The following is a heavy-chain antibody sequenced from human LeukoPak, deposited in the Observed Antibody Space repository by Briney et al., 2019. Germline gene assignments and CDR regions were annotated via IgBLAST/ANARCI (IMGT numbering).Heavy chain of an antibody. CDR3: ARDKRRTGYYTLVYFGY. Sequence: SETLSLTCAVYGGSFSGYYWSWIRQPPGKGLEWIGEINHSGSTNYNPSLKSRVTISVDTSKNQFSLKLSSVTAADTAVYYCARDKRRTGYYTLVYFGYWGQGTLVTVSS. J-gene: IGHJ4*02. CDR2: INHSGST. V-gene: IGHV4-34*01. D-gene: IGHD3/OR15-3a*01. CDR1: GGSFSGYY.